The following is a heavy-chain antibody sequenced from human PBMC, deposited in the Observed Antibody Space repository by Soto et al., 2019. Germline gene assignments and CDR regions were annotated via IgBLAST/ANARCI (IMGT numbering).Heavy chain of an antibody. CDR3: ARGTSSSWYVEGGFDY. V-gene: IGHV6-1*01. CDR2: TYYRSKWYN. CDR1: GDSVSSNSAA. D-gene: IGHD6-13*01. Sequence: QSQTLSLTCAISGDSVSSNSAAWNWIRQSPSRGLEWLGRTYYRSKWYNDYAVSVKSRITINPDTSKNQFSLQLNSVTPEDTAVYYCARGTSSSWYVEGGFDYWGQGTLVTISS. J-gene: IGHJ4*02.